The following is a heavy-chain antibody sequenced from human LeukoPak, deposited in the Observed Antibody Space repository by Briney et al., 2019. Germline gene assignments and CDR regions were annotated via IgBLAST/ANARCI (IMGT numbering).Heavy chain of an antibody. CDR1: GGSISSYY. D-gene: IGHD1-26*01. V-gene: IGHV4-59*01. J-gene: IGHJ4*02. CDR3: ARGYSGSYGRFDY. CDR2: IYYGGST. Sequence: SETLSLTCTVSGGSISSYYWSWIRQPPGKGLEWIGYIYYGGSTSYNPSLKSRVTISVDTSKNQFSLKLSSVTAADTAVYYCARGYSGSYGRFDYWGQGTLVTVS.